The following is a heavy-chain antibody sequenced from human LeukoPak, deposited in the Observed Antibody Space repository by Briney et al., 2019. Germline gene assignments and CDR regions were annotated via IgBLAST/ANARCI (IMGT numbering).Heavy chain of an antibody. V-gene: IGHV1-18*01. CDR1: GYTFTSYG. D-gene: IGHD3-10*01. J-gene: IGHJ3*02. CDR2: ISAYNGNT. Sequence: ASVKVSCKASGYTFTSYGISWVRQAPGQGLEWMGWISAYNGNTNYAQKLQGRVTMTTDTSTSTAYMELRSLRSDDTAVYYCARDLRVEQTVLLWFGESPDAFDIWGQGTMVTVSS. CDR3: ARDLRVEQTVLLWFGESPDAFDI.